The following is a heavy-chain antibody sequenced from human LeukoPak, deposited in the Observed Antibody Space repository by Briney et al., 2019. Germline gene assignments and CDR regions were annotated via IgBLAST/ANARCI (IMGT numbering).Heavy chain of an antibody. V-gene: IGHV3-30*04. CDR1: GFTFSSYS. J-gene: IGHJ4*02. CDR2: IFSNGGDK. D-gene: IGHD3-10*01. CDR3: ASEGLPPDYYGSGSTFDY. Sequence: GGSLRLSCAASGFTFSSYSMHWVRQAPGKGLEWVAVIFSNGGDKYYADSVKGRFTISRDISKNTLSLQMNSLRAEDTAVYSCASEGLPPDYYGSGSTFDYWGQGTLVTVSS.